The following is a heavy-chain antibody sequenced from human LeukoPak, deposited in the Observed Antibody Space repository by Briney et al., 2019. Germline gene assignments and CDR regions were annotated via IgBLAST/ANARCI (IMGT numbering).Heavy chain of an antibody. V-gene: IGHV3-33*01. D-gene: IGHD6-19*01. CDR1: GVTFSSYG. Sequence: GGSLRLSCAASGVTFSSYGMHWVRQAPGKGLEWVAVIWYDGSNKYYADSVKGRFTISRDNSKNTLYLQTNSLRAEDTAVYYCAREREIAVAGTEFGYWGQGTLVTVSS. CDR2: IWYDGSNK. J-gene: IGHJ4*02. CDR3: AREREIAVAGTEFGY.